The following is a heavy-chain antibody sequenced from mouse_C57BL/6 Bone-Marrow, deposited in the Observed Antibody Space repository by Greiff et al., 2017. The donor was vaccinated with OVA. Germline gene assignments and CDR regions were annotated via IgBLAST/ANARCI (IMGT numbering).Heavy chain of an antibody. V-gene: IGHV1-81*01. D-gene: IGHD3-1*01. CDR1: GYTFTGYG. Sequence: QVQLQQSGAELARPGASVKLSCKASGYTFTGYGISWVKQRTGQGLEWIGEIFPSSGTTYYNENFKGKATLTADKSSSTAYMELRSLTSEDSAVDFCARSGYWYFDVWGTGTTVTVSS. J-gene: IGHJ1*03. CDR2: IFPSSGTT. CDR3: ARSGYWYFDV.